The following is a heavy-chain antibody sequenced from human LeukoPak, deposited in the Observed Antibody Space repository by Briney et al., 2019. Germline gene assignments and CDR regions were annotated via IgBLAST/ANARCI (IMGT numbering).Heavy chain of an antibody. J-gene: IGHJ6*02. CDR2: INHSGST. Sequence: SETLSLTCAVYGGSFSGYYWSWIRQPPGKGLEWIGEINHSGSTNYNPSLKSRVTISVDTSKNQFSLKLSSVTVADTAVYYCARGAWYYYGMDVWGQGTTVTVSS. V-gene: IGHV4-34*01. CDR3: ARGAWYYYGMDV. CDR1: GGSFSGYY.